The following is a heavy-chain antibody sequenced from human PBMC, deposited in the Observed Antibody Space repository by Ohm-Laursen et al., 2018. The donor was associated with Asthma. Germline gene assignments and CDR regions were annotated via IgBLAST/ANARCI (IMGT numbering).Heavy chain of an antibody. Sequence: SLRLSCTASGFTFRSYGMHWVRQAPGKGLEWVAVISYDGSNKYYADSVKGRFTISRDNSKNTLYLQMNSLRPDDTAVYYCARDVMEWYLPAFDFWGQGTLVTVSS. V-gene: IGHV3-30*03. J-gene: IGHJ4*02. CDR1: GFTFRSYG. CDR2: ISYDGSNK. D-gene: IGHD3-3*01. CDR3: ARDVMEWYLPAFDF.